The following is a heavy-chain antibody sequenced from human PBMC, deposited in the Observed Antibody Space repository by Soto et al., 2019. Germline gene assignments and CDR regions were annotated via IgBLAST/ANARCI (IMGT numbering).Heavy chain of an antibody. Sequence: QVQLQESGPGLVKPSQTLSLTCTVSGGSISIGDYYWSWIRQPPGKGLEWIGYIYYSGSTYYNPSLKSRVTISVDTSKNQFSLKLSSVTAADTAVYYCARAGLYYYDSSGPFDYWGQGTLVTVSS. CDR3: ARAGLYYYDSSGPFDY. V-gene: IGHV4-30-4*01. J-gene: IGHJ4*02. D-gene: IGHD3-22*01. CDR1: GGSISIGDYY. CDR2: IYYSGST.